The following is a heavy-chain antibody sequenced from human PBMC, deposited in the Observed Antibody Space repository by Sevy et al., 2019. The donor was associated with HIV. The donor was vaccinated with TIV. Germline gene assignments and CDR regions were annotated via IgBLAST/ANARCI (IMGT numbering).Heavy chain of an antibody. J-gene: IGHJ4*02. CDR3: TTASWSQEDYYNY. CDR1: GFTFSNAW. V-gene: IGHV3-15*01. CDR2: IKGKIYDGTI. Sequence: GGSLRLSCAASGFTFSNAWMSWVRQAPGKGLEWVGRIKGKIYDGTIDYAAPVKDRFGISTDDSKNTLYRQMNSLKTEDTAVYYCTTASWSQEDYYNYWGQGTLVTVSS. D-gene: IGHD6-13*01.